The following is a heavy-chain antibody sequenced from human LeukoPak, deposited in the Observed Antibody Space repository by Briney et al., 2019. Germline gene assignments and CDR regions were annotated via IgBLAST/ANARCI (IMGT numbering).Heavy chain of an antibody. CDR2: INHSGST. CDR1: GYSISSGYY. V-gene: IGHV4-38-2*02. CDR3: AAGEYYGPYFDY. Sequence: SVTLSLTCTVSGYSISSGYYWGWIRQPPGKGLEWIGEINHSGSTNYNPSLKSRVTISVDTSKNQFSLKLSSVTAADTAVYYCAAGEYYGPYFDYWGQGTLVTVSS. D-gene: IGHD3-10*01. J-gene: IGHJ4*02.